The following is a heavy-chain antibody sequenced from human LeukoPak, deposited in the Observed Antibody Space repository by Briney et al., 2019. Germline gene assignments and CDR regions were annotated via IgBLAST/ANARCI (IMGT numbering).Heavy chain of an antibody. CDR3: ARVGDSSGYYSDY. Sequence: ASVKVSCKASGYTFTGYYMHWVRQAPGQGLEWMGRINPNSGGTNYAQKFQGRVTMTRDTSISTAYMELSRLRSDDTAVYYCARVGDSSGYYSDYWGQGTLVTASS. CDR2: INPNSGGT. D-gene: IGHD3-22*01. V-gene: IGHV1-2*06. J-gene: IGHJ4*02. CDR1: GYTFTGYY.